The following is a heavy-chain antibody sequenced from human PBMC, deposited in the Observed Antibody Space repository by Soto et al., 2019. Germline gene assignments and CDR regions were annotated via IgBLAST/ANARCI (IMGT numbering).Heavy chain of an antibody. CDR2: LSRDGGTK. D-gene: IGHD2-8*02. Sequence: QVQLVESGGGVVQPGRSLRLSCAVSGFTVSTYGMHWVRQAPGKGLEWVAVLSRDGGTKYYADSVKGRFTISRDNSRNTLVLEMNSLRGDDMAVYYCTGEVASGYWGQGTLVTVSS. CDR3: TGEVASGY. CDR1: GFTVSTYG. J-gene: IGHJ4*02. V-gene: IGHV3-30*03.